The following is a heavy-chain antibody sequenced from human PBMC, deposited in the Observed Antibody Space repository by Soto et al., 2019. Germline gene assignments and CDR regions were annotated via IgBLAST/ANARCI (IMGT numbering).Heavy chain of an antibody. J-gene: IGHJ4*02. CDR2: TTYDGGIK. Sequence: GGSLRLSCAASGLSFSSYGMEWVRLAPGKGLEWVAATTYDGGIKHYVDSVKGRFTVSRDNAKNSVYLEMNSLSAEDTALYYCARESEDLTSNFDYWGQGTLVTVSS. CDR1: GLSFSSYG. CDR3: ARESEDLTSNFDY. V-gene: IGHV3-30*03.